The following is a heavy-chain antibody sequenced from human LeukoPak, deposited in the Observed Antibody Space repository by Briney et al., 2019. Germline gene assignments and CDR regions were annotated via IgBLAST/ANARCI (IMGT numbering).Heavy chain of an antibody. CDR2: IYSGGST. CDR3: ARGGPAAGRFDY. Sequence: GRSLSLSCAASGFTVSSNYMSWVRQAPGKGLEWVSVIYSGGSTYYADSVKGRFTISRDNSKNTLYLQMNSLRAEDTAVYYCARGGPAAGRFDYWGQGTLVTVSS. J-gene: IGHJ4*02. CDR1: GFTVSSNY. D-gene: IGHD6-13*01. V-gene: IGHV3-66*01.